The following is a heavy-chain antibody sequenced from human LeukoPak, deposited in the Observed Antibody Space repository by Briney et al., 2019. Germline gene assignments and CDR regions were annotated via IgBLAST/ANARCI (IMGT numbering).Heavy chain of an antibody. CDR1: GGSFSGYY. Sequence: PSETLSLTCAVYGGSFSGYYWSWIRQPPGKGLEWIGEINHSGSTNYNPSLKSRVTISVDTSKHQFSLKLSSVTAADTAVYYCARGNIVATPYYFDYWGQGTLVTVSS. J-gene: IGHJ4*02. CDR3: ARGNIVATPYYFDY. CDR2: INHSGST. V-gene: IGHV4-34*01. D-gene: IGHD5-12*01.